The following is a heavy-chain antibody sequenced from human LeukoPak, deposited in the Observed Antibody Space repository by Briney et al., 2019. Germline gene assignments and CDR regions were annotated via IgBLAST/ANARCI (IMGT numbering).Heavy chain of an antibody. CDR1: GFXFTDHY. J-gene: IGHJ4*02. Sequence: GGSLRLSCAASGFXFTDHYIDWVRQAPGKGLEWVGRTRNKANSYTTEYAASVKGRLTISRDDSKNSLYLQMNSLKTEDTAVYYCARVNVASSGFDYWGQGTLVTVSS. CDR2: TRNKANSYTT. V-gene: IGHV3-72*01. CDR3: ARVNVASSGFDY. D-gene: IGHD3-10*01.